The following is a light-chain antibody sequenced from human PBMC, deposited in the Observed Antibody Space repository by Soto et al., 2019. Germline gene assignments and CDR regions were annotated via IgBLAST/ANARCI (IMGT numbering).Light chain of an antibody. Sequence: EIEMTQSPATLSVSPGETTTLSCRASQSVDSNVAWYQQKGGQAPRLLISGASSRATGIPARFSANGSGTEFTLTISGLQSEDLAIYYCQQYHTLPSFGQGTKVQIK. V-gene: IGKV3-15*01. CDR3: QQYHTLPS. CDR2: GAS. J-gene: IGKJ2*01. CDR1: QSVDSN.